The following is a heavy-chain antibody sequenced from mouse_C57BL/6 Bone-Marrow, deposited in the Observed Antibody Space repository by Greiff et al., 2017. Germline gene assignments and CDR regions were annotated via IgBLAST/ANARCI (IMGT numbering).Heavy chain of an antibody. CDR1: GYTFTSYW. CDR3: ASTTVVATDYFDY. Sequence: VQLQQPGAELVKPGASVKLSCKASGYTFTSYWMQWVKQRPGQGLEWIGEIDPSDSYTNYNHKFKGKATLTVDTSSSTAYMQLSSLTSEDSAVYYCASTTVVATDYFDYWGQGTTLTVSS. V-gene: IGHV1-50*01. CDR2: IDPSDSYT. D-gene: IGHD1-1*01. J-gene: IGHJ2*01.